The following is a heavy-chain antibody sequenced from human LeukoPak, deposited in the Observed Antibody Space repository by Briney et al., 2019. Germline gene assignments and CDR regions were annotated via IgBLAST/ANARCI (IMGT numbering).Heavy chain of an antibody. CDR2: IYYSGST. CDR3: ASTESLRDPSFDY. J-gene: IGHJ4*02. Sequence: PSETLSLTCTVSGGSISSYYWSWIRQPPGKGLEWIGGIYYSGSTNYNPSLKSRVTISVDTSKNQFSLKLSSVTAADTAVYYCASTESLRDPSFDYWGQGTLVTVSS. D-gene: IGHD1-14*01. CDR1: GGSISSYY. V-gene: IGHV4-59*08.